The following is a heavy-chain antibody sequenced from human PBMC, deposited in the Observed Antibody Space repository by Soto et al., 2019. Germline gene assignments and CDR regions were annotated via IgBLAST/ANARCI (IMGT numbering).Heavy chain of an antibody. J-gene: IGHJ6*02. Sequence: ASVKVSCKASGYTFTSYGISWVRQAPGQGLEWMGWISAYNGNTNYAQKFQGRVAITKDPGTSTAHMELRSLRSDDAAVYFCATKDDHKDDQPYYYGMDVWGQGTTVTVSS. CDR2: ISAYNGNT. CDR3: ATKDDHKDDQPYYYGMDV. CDR1: GYTFTSYG. D-gene: IGHD3-16*01. V-gene: IGHV1-18*01.